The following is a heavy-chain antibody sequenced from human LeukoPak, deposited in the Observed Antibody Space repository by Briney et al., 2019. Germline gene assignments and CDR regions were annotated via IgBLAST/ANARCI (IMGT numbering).Heavy chain of an antibody. CDR2: ISAYNGNT. D-gene: IGHD6-19*01. Sequence: ASVKVSCKASGYTFTSYGISWVRQAPGQGLEWMGWISAYNGNTNYAQKLQGRVTMTTDTSTSTAQMELRSLRSDGTAVYYCARDPALIAVAGNDAFDIWGQGTMVTVSS. J-gene: IGHJ3*02. CDR1: GYTFTSYG. V-gene: IGHV1-18*01. CDR3: ARDPALIAVAGNDAFDI.